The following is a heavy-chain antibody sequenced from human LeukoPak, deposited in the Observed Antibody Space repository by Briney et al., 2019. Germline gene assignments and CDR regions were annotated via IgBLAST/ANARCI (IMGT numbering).Heavy chain of an antibody. D-gene: IGHD1-7*01. Sequence: ASVKVSCKASGYTCTGYYMHWVRQAPGQGLEWMGWINPNSGGTNYAQKFQGRVTMTRDTSISTAYMELSRLRSDDTAVYYCARGSTGTKGQCDYWGQGTLVTVSS. J-gene: IGHJ4*02. V-gene: IGHV1-2*02. CDR3: ARGSTGTKGQCDY. CDR2: INPNSGGT. CDR1: GYTCTGYY.